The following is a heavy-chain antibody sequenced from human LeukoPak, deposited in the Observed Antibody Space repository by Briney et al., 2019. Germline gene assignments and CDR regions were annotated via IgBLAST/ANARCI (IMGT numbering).Heavy chain of an antibody. Sequence: SEPLTLTCTVSGGSISSYYWRWIRQPPGKGPEWIGHIYYSGSTNYNPTLKSRVTMSVDTSKNQYSLKLSSVTAADTAVYYCARDQKNSNYYDSSGYYFDYWGQGTLVTVSS. CDR1: GGSISSYY. CDR3: ARDQKNSNYYDSSGYYFDY. CDR2: IYYSGST. V-gene: IGHV4-59*12. D-gene: IGHD3-22*01. J-gene: IGHJ4*02.